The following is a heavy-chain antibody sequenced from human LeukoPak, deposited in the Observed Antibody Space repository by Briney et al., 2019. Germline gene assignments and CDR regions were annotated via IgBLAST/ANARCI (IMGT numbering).Heavy chain of an antibody. CDR3: ARDGVWAGDAFDI. CDR1: GFTFSDTY. V-gene: IGHV3-74*01. D-gene: IGHD2-8*01. CDR2: INSDGSST. J-gene: IGHJ3*02. Sequence: GGSLRLSCAVSGFTFSDTYMTWIRQAPGKGLVWVSRINSDGSSTSYADSVKGRFTISRDNAKNTLYLQMNSLRAEDTAVYYCARDGVWAGDAFDIWGQGTMVTVSS.